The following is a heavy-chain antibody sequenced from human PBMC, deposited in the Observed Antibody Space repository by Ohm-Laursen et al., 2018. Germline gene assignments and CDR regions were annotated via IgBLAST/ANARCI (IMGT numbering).Heavy chain of an antibody. D-gene: IGHD3-22*01. CDR3: AKSGSSGYYWPRFDY. J-gene: IGHJ4*02. Sequence: SLRLSCTASGFTFRSYWMNWVRQAPGKGPEWVANIKQDGSEKNYVDSVKGRFTISRDNAKNSLYLQMNSLRAEDTALYYCAKSGSSGYYWPRFDYWGQGTLVTVSS. CDR2: IKQDGSEK. CDR1: GFTFRSYW. V-gene: IGHV3-7*03.